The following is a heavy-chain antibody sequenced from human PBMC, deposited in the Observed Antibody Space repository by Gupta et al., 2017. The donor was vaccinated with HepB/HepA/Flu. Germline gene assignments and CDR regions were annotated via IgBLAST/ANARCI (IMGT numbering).Heavy chain of an antibody. CDR2: ISGSGGRT. D-gene: IGHD1-26*01. CDR1: GFTFSSYA. J-gene: IGHJ6*02. Sequence: EVQLLESGGGLVQPGGSLRLSCAASGFTFSSYAMSWVRQAPGKGLEWVAAISGSGGRTYYADSVKGRFTISRDNSKNTLYLQMNSLRAEDTAVYYCAKGREGYYYYYGMDVWGQGTTVTVSS. CDR3: AKGREGYYYYYGMDV. V-gene: IGHV3-23*01.